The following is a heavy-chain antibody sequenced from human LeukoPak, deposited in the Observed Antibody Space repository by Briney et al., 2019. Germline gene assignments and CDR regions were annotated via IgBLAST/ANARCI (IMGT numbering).Heavy chain of an antibody. CDR1: GGSISSYY. D-gene: IGHD6-13*01. Sequence: KPSETLSLTCTVSGGSISSYYWSWIRQPPGKGLEWIGYIYYSGNTNYNPSLKSRVTISVDTSKNQFSLKLSSVTAADTAVYYCARGGIAADKYYMDVWGKGTTVTVSS. CDR3: ARGGIAADKYYMDV. V-gene: IGHV4-59*01. CDR2: IYYSGNT. J-gene: IGHJ6*03.